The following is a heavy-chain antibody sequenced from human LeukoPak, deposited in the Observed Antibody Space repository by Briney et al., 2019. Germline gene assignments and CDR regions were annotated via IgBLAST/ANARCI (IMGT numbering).Heavy chain of an antibody. D-gene: IGHD6-6*01. CDR2: INHSGST. CDR3: ARGIAARMSHFDY. Sequence: PSETLSLTCAVYGGSFSGYYWSWIRQPPGKGLEWIGEINHSGSTNYNPSLKSRVTISVDTSKNQFSLKLSSVTAADTAVYYCARGIAARMSHFDYWGQGTLVTVSS. V-gene: IGHV4-34*01. J-gene: IGHJ4*02. CDR1: GGSFSGYY.